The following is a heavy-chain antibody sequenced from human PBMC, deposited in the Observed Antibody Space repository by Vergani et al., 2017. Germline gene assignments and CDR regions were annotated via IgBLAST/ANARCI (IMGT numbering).Heavy chain of an antibody. D-gene: IGHD2-15*01. J-gene: IGHJ4*02. Sequence: EVQLLESGGGLVQPGGSLRLSCAASGFTFSSYAMSWVRQAPGKGLEWVANIKQDGSEKYYVDSVKGRFTISRDNAKNSLYLQMNSLRASDTAMYYCAKREGYCSGGNCYASGQFDYWGQGTLVTVSS. CDR3: AKREGYCSGGNCYASGQFDY. CDR1: GFTFSSYA. V-gene: IGHV3-7*03. CDR2: IKQDGSEK.